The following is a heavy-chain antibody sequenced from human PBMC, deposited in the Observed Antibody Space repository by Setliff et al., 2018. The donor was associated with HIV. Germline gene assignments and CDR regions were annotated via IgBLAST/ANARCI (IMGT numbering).Heavy chain of an antibody. CDR1: GYTFSNYD. CDR3: ARARTDYYDRRRRSHYYIDV. CDR2: MNPDSRNT. V-gene: IGHV1-8*02. J-gene: IGHJ6*03. Sequence: ASVKVSCKPSGYTFSNYDINWVRQAAGQGLEWMGWMNPDSRNTGYAQRFEGRVTLTWDTTISTAYLELNHLKSDDTAVYYCARARTDYYDRRRRSHYYIDVWARGATVTVSS. D-gene: IGHD3-22*01.